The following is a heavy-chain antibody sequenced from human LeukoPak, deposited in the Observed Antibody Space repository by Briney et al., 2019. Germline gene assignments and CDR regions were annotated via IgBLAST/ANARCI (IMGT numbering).Heavy chain of an antibody. CDR1: GFTFSSYS. J-gene: IGHJ4*02. CDR3: ARHLSGITGYTYGRGIDY. Sequence: GGSLRLSCAASGFTFSSYSMNWVRQAPGKGLEWVSSISSGSSYIYYADSVKGRFTISRDNAKKSLYLQMNSLRAEDTAVYYCARHLSGITGYTYGRGIDYWGQGTLLTASS. V-gene: IGHV3-21*01. CDR2: ISSGSSYI. D-gene: IGHD5-18*01.